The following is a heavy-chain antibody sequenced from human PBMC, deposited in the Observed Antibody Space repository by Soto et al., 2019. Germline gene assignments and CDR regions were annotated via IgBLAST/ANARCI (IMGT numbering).Heavy chain of an antibody. Sequence: SETLSLTCAVSGGSISSGGYSWSWIRQPPGKGLEWIGYIYHSGSTYYNPSLKSRVTISVDRSKNQFPLKLSSVTAADTAVYYCARGAYYYDSSGYQYYFDYWGQGTLVTVSS. V-gene: IGHV4-30-2*01. D-gene: IGHD3-22*01. CDR1: GGSISSGGYS. CDR3: ARGAYYYDSSGYQYYFDY. J-gene: IGHJ4*02. CDR2: IYHSGST.